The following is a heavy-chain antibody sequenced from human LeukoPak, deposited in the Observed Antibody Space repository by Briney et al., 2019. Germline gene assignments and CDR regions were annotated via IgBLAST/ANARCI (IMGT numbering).Heavy chain of an antibody. Sequence: PGGSLRLSCAASGFTFSTYWMHWVRQAPGKGLEWVAVISYDGSNKYYADSVKGRFTISRDNSKNTLYLQMNSLRAEDTAVYYCARDPHYCSSTSCYATFDYWGQGTLVTVSS. CDR1: GFTFSTYW. CDR2: ISYDGSNK. V-gene: IGHV3-30-3*01. J-gene: IGHJ4*02. CDR3: ARDPHYCSSTSCYATFDY. D-gene: IGHD2-2*01.